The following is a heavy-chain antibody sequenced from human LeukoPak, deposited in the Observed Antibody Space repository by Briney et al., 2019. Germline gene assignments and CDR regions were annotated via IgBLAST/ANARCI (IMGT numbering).Heavy chain of an antibody. J-gene: IGHJ4*02. CDR1: GFTFSSYS. V-gene: IGHV3-15*01. Sequence: GGSLRLSCAASGFTFSSYSMNWVRQAPGKGLEWVGRIKSKTDGGTTDYAAPVKGRFTISRDDSKNTLYLQMNSLKTEDTAVYYCSTIVADSYNTSPDTAFDYWGQGTLVTVSS. D-gene: IGHD1-14*01. CDR2: IKSKTDGGTT. CDR3: STIVADSYNTSPDTAFDY.